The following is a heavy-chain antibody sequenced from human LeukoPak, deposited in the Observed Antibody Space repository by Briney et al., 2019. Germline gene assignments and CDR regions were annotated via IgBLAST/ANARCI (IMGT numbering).Heavy chain of an antibody. CDR3: ARGYYDILTGYYRWSWFDP. J-gene: IGHJ5*02. D-gene: IGHD3-9*01. CDR2: IYYSGST. CDR1: GGSISSYY. Sequence: SQTLSLTCTVSGGSISSYYWSWIRQPPGKGLEWIGYIYYSGSTNYNPSLKSRVTISVDTSKNQFSLKLSSVTAADTAVYYCARGYYDILTGYYRWSWFDPWGQGTLVTVSS. V-gene: IGHV4-59*01.